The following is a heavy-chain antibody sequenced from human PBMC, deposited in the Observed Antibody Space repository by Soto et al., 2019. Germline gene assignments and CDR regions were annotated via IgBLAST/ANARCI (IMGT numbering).Heavy chain of an antibody. CDR3: ADAGRAAVAGSHDAFDI. CDR2: IIPILGIA. Sequence: ASVKVSCKASGGTFSSYTISWVRQAPGQGLEWMGRIIPILGIANYAQKFQGRVTITADKSTSTAYMELSSLRSEDTAVYYCADAGRAAVAGSHDAFDIWGQGTMVTVSS. D-gene: IGHD6-19*01. CDR1: GGTFSSYT. J-gene: IGHJ3*02. V-gene: IGHV1-69*02.